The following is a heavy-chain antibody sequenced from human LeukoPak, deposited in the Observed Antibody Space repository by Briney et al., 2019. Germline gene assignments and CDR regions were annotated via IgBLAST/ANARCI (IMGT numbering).Heavy chain of an antibody. CDR1: GFTFSSYE. V-gene: IGHV3-48*03. J-gene: IGHJ5*02. CDR2: ISSSGSTI. CDR3: ARGCSSTSCYGDWFDP. D-gene: IGHD2-2*01. Sequence: GGSLRLSCAASGFTFSSYERNWVRQAPGKGLEWVSYISSSGSTIYYADSVKGRFTISRDNAKNSLYLQMNSLRAEDTAVYYCARGCSSTSCYGDWFDPWGQGTLVTVSS.